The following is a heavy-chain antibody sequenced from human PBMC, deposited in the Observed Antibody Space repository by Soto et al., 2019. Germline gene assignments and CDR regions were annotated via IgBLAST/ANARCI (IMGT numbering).Heavy chain of an antibody. CDR2: ISSSSSYI. CDR3: ARDRELAPFDY. V-gene: IGHV3-21*01. Sequence: VSLRLSCAASGFTFSSYSMKWVRQAPGKGLEWVSSISSSSSYIYYADSVKGRFTISRDNAKNSLYLQMNSLRAEDTAVYYCARDRELAPFDYWGQGTLVTVSS. CDR1: GFTFSSYS. D-gene: IGHD1-1*01. J-gene: IGHJ4*02.